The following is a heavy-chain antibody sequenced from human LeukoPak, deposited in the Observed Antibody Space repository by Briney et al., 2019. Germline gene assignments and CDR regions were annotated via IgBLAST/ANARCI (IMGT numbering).Heavy chain of an antibody. CDR2: FHNGGST. Sequence: HPSETLSLTCTVSGASISNYSWSWIRQPAGKGLEWLGRFHNGGSTKYNFFLKSRVTMSVDTSKNLFSLKLSSVAAADTAVYYCARERYDFWSGHDNALDVWGQGTTVTVSS. CDR1: GASISNYS. V-gene: IGHV4-4*07. J-gene: IGHJ6*02. D-gene: IGHD3-3*01. CDR3: ARERYDFWSGHDNALDV.